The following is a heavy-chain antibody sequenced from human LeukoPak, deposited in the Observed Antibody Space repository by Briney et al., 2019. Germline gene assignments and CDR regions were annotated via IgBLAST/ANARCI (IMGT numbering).Heavy chain of an antibody. CDR3: ARDSGNDSSGYYSAFDI. J-gene: IGHJ3*02. D-gene: IGHD3-22*01. CDR2: IYYSGST. V-gene: IGHV4-59*01. CDR1: GGSISSYY. Sequence: PSETLSLTCTVSGGSISSYYWSWIRQPPGKGLEWIGYIYYSGSTNYNPSLKSRVTISVDTSKNQFSLKLSSVTAADTAVYYCARDSGNDSSGYYSAFDIWGQGTMVTVSS.